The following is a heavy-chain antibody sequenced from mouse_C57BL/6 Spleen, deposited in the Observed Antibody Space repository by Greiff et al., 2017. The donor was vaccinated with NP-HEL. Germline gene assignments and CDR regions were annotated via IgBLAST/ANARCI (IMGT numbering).Heavy chain of an antibody. D-gene: IGHD1-1*01. J-gene: IGHJ1*03. CDR3: ARSITTVVANYWYFEV. V-gene: IGHV1-55*01. Sequence: QVQLQQPGAELVKPGASVKMSCKASGYTFTSYWITWVKQRPGQGLEWIGDIYPGSGSTNYNEKFKSKATLTVDTSSSTAYMQLSSLTSEDSAVYYCARSITTVVANYWYFEVWGTGTTVTVSS. CDR1: GYTFTSYW. CDR2: IYPGSGST.